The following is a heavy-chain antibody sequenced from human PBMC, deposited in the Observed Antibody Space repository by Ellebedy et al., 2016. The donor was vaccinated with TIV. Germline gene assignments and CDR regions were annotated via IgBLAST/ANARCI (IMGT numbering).Heavy chain of an antibody. CDR2: ISAYEPDP. CDR1: GDAFNTSA. CDR3: ARDYYCSGGSCSDCFDP. Sequence: AASVKVSCKASGDAFNTSAINWARQAPGQGLEWMGWISAYEPDPNYAQKFRDRVTLTIDTSTTTASMELRSLRSDDTAVYYCARDYYCSGGSCSDCFDPWGQGTLVIVSS. D-gene: IGHD2-15*01. V-gene: IGHV1-18*01. J-gene: IGHJ5*02.